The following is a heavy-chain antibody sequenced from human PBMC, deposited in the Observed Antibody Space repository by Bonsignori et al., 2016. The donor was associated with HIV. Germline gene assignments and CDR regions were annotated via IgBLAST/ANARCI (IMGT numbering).Heavy chain of an antibody. Sequence: WVRQAPGQGLEWMGGIIPIFGTANYAQKFQGRVTITADESTSTAYMELSSLRSEDTAVYYCAAPLSGGDDKYYYYMDVWGKGTTVTVSS. CDR2: IIPIFGTA. J-gene: IGHJ6*03. D-gene: IGHD2-21*02. V-gene: IGHV1-69*01. CDR3: AAPLSGGDDKYYYYMDV.